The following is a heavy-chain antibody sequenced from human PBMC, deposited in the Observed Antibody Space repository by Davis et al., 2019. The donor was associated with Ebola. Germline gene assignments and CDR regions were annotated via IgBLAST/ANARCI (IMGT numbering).Heavy chain of an antibody. CDR1: GFTFSSYG. D-gene: IGHD6-6*01. CDR2: ISYDGSNK. CDR3: AKNGGSSSAGAYYYYYYGMDV. J-gene: IGHJ6*02. Sequence: GESLKISCAASGFTFSSYGMHWVRQAPGKGLEWVAVISYDGSNKYYADSVKGRFTIYRDNSKNTRYLQMNSLRAEDTAVYYCAKNGGSSSAGAYYYYYYGMDVWGQGTTVTVSS. V-gene: IGHV3-30*18.